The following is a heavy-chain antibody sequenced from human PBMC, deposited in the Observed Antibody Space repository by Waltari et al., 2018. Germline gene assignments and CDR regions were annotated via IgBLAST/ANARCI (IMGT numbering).Heavy chain of an antibody. V-gene: IGHV4-4*07. J-gene: IGHJ6*03. CDR1: GGSISSYY. Sequence: QVQLQESGPGLVKPSETLSLTCTVSGGSISSYYWSWIRQPAGKGLEWIGRIYTSGSTNYNPSLKSRVTMSVDTSKNQFSLKLSSVTAEDTAVYYCARDRRYFYYYYMDVWGKGTTVTVSS. CDR2: IYTSGST. CDR3: ARDRRYFYYYYMDV.